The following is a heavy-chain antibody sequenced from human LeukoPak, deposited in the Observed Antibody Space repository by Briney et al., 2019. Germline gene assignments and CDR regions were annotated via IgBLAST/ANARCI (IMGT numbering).Heavy chain of an antibody. V-gene: IGHV2-5*02. J-gene: IGHJ4*02. CDR1: GFSLSTNGMG. Sequence: SGPTLVKRTQTLTLTCTFSGFSLSTNGMGVAWIRQPPGKVLEWLAVIYWDDIERYSPSLKSRLTITKDTSKNQVVLTLTSMDPVDTATYYCARRYCSGSNCYSTFDYWGQGTLVTVSS. CDR3: ARRYCSGSNCYSTFDY. D-gene: IGHD2-15*01. CDR2: IYWDDIE.